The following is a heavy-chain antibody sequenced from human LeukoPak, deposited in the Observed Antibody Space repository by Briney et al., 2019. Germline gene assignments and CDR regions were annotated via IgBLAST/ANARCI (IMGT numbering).Heavy chain of an antibody. CDR1: GGSISIYY. D-gene: IGHD1-26*01. J-gene: IGHJ4*02. CDR2: IYYSGRT. Sequence: SETLSLTCTVSGGSISIYYWSWIRQPPGKGLEWIWHIYYSGRTNYNPSLKSRVTISVDTYKNQFSLKQSSVTAADTAVYYCGRLTDGSYSDYWGQGTLVTVSS. CDR3: GRLTDGSYSDY. V-gene: IGHV4-59*08.